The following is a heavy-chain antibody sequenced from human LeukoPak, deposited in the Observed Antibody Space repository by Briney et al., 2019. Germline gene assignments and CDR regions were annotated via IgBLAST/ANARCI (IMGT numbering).Heavy chain of an antibody. J-gene: IGHJ6*03. V-gene: IGHV4-59*01. CDR3: ARGRHSIVGAGYYYYYYMDV. Sequence: SETLSLTCTVSGGSISSYYWSWIRQPPGKGLEWIGYMYYSGSTNYNPSLKSRVTISVDTSKNQFSLKLSSVTAADTAVYYCARGRHSIVGAGYYYYYYMDVWGNGTTVTVSS. D-gene: IGHD1-26*01. CDR1: GGSISSYY. CDR2: MYYSGST.